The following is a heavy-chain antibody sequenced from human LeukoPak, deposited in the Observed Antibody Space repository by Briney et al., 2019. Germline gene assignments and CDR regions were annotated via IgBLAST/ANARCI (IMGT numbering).Heavy chain of an antibody. D-gene: IGHD3-10*01. Sequence: TSETLSLTCTVSGGSISSYYWSWIRQPPGKGLEWIGYIYYSGSTNYNPFLKSRVTISVDTSKNQFSLKLSSVTAADTAVYYCARVGSGNYAFDIWGQGTMVTVSS. CDR1: GGSISSYY. CDR2: IYYSGST. V-gene: IGHV4-59*01. CDR3: ARVGSGNYAFDI. J-gene: IGHJ3*02.